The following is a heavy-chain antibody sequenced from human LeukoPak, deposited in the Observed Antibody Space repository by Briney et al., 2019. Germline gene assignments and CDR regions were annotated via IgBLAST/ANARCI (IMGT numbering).Heavy chain of an antibody. D-gene: IGHD3-22*01. V-gene: IGHV4-30-4*01. Sequence: SETLSPTSMFPVGSISIGISYGSWTRHPPGKGLEWIGYTYYSGSTYYNPSLKNRVSISVDTSKNQFSLNLSSVTAADTAVYYCARPYYYDSRIDPWGQGTLVTVSS. CDR3: ARPYYYDSRIDP. CDR2: TYYSGST. J-gene: IGHJ5*02. CDR1: VGSISIGISY.